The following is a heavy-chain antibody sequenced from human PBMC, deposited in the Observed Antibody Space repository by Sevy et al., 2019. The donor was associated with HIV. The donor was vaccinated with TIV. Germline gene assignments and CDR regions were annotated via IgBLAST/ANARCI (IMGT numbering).Heavy chain of an antibody. D-gene: IGHD3-10*01. J-gene: IGHJ4*02. CDR2: ISYSSGDT. CDR3: AKDRVSGAYYSGDFDC. CDR1: GFTFSTYA. V-gene: IGHV3-23*01. Sequence: GGSLRLSCAASGFTFSTYAMTWVRQAPGKGLELVSVISYSSGDTYYADSVKGRFTISRDNSKNRLFLQMNSLRAEDTAVYYCAKDRVSGAYYSGDFDCWGQGTLVTVSS.